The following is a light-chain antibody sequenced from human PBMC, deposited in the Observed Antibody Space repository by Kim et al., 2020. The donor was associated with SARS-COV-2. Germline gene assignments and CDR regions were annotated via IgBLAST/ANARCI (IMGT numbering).Light chain of an antibody. CDR3: QQYGSSPQT. CDR2: GVS. Sequence: DIVLTQSPGTLSLSPGERATLSCRASQIIRANYLAWYQQRPGQAPRLLIYGVSARATGIPDRFSGSGSGTDFTLTISRLEPEDFAVYYCQQYGSSPQTFGPGTKVDIK. CDR1: QIIRANY. V-gene: IGKV3-20*01. J-gene: IGKJ1*01.